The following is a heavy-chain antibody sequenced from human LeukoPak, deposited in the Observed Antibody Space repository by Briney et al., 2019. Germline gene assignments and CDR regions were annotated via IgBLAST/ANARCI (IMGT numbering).Heavy chain of an antibody. Sequence: GGSLRLSCVASGFTFSSYGMHWVRQAPGKGLEWVAVISYDGSNKYYADSVKGRFTISRDNSKNTLYLQMNSLRAEDTAVYYCAKDRPPTDYWGQGTLVTVSS. CDR1: GFTFSSYG. CDR3: AKDRPPTDY. CDR2: ISYDGSNK. J-gene: IGHJ4*02. V-gene: IGHV3-30*18.